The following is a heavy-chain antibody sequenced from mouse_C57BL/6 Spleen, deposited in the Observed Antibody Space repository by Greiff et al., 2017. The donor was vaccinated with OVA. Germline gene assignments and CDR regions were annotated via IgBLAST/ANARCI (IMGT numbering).Heavy chain of an antibody. Sequence: EVQLVESGGGLVKPGGSLKLSCAASGFTFSDYGMHWVRQAPEKGLEWVAYISSGSSTIYYADTVKGRFTISRDNAKNTLFLQMTSLRSEDTAMYYCAREGYYYGSSFAYWGQGTLVTVSA. D-gene: IGHD1-1*01. CDR2: ISSGSSTI. J-gene: IGHJ3*01. CDR1: GFTFSDYG. V-gene: IGHV5-17*01. CDR3: AREGYYYGSSFAY.